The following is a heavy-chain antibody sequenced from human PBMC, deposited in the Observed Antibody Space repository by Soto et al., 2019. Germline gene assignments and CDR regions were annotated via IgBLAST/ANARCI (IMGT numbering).Heavy chain of an antibody. CDR2: ISGSGGST. Sequence: GGSLRLSCAASGFTFSSYAMSWVRQAPGKGPEWVSAISGSGGSTYYADSVKGRFTISRDNSKNTLYLQMNSLRAEDTAVYYCAKVDSTYYDDSSGYYFDYWGQGTLVTVSS. V-gene: IGHV3-23*01. CDR3: AKVDSTYYDDSSGYYFDY. D-gene: IGHD3-22*01. J-gene: IGHJ4*02. CDR1: GFTFSSYA.